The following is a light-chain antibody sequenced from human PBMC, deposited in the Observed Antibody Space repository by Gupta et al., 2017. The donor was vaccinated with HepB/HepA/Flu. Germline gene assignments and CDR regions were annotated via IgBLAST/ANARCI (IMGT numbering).Light chain of an antibody. Sequence: DIVMTQSPLSLPVTPGEPASISCRSSQSRLHSNGYNYLDWYLQKPGQSPQLLIYLGSNRASGVPDRFSGSGSGTDFTLKISRGEAEDVGVYYCMQALQTPRTFGQGTKVEIK. CDR3: MQALQTPRT. J-gene: IGKJ1*01. CDR1: QSRLHSNGYNY. CDR2: LGS. V-gene: IGKV2-28*01.